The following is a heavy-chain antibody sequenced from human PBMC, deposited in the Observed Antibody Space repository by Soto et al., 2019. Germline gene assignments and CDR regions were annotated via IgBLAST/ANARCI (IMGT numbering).Heavy chain of an antibody. Sequence: SETLSLTCAVYGGSFSGYYWSWIRQPPGKGLEWIGEINHSGSTNYNPSLKSRVTISVDTSKNQFSLKLSSGTAADTAVYYCARIVGRLRTTIFGGVDPWGQGTLVTVSS. CDR3: ARIVGRLRTTIFGGVDP. CDR2: INHSGST. J-gene: IGHJ5*02. CDR1: GGSFSGYY. D-gene: IGHD3-3*01. V-gene: IGHV4-34*01.